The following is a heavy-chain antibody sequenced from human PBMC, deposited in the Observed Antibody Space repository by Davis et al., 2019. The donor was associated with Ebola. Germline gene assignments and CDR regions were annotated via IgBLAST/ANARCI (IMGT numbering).Heavy chain of an antibody. CDR3: ARTADFDY. Sequence: SGDMIRYADSVKGRFTISRDNAKNSLHLQMTSLRAEDTAVYFCARTADFDYWGQGTLVTVSS. D-gene: IGHD6-13*01. J-gene: IGHJ4*02. V-gene: IGHV3-11*01. CDR2: SGDMI.